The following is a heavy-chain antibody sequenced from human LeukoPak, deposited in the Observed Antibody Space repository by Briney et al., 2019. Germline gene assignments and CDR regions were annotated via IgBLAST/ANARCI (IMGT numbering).Heavy chain of an antibody. CDR1: GFTFISYW. CDR3: ARWSGAYHTFDY. Sequence: GGSLRLSCAASGFTFISYWMTWVRQAPGKGLEWVASIKQDGSERSYVGSVKGRFTISRDSGKNSLYLQMNSLRAEDTAVYYCARWSGAYHTFDYWGQGTLVTVSA. CDR2: IKQDGSER. V-gene: IGHV3-7*04. J-gene: IGHJ4*02. D-gene: IGHD1-14*01.